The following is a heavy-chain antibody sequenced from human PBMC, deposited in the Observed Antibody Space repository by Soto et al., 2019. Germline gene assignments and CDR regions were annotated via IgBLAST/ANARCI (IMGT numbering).Heavy chain of an antibody. Sequence: QVQLVQSGAEVKKPGSSVKVSCKASGGTFSSDAISWVRQAPGQGLEWMGGIIPIFGTANYAQKFQGRVTITADESTSTAYMEMSSLRSEDTAVYYCARHPRQNYYYGMDVWGQGTTVTVSS. CDR2: IIPIFGTA. J-gene: IGHJ6*02. CDR3: ARHPRQNYYYGMDV. CDR1: GGTFSSDA. V-gene: IGHV1-69*12.